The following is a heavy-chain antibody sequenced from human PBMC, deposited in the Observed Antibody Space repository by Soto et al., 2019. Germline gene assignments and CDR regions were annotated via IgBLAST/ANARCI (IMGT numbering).Heavy chain of an antibody. CDR1: GFTFSSYG. V-gene: IGHV3-30*18. J-gene: IGHJ4*02. Sequence: QVQLVESGGGVVQPGRSLRLSCAASGFTFSSYGMHWVRQAPGKGLERVAVISYDGSNKYYADSVKGRFTISRDNSKNALYLQMNSVRAEDTAVYYCAKDSLAGEGKYYFDYWGQGTLVTVSS. CDR3: AKDSLAGEGKYYFDY. D-gene: IGHD6-19*01. CDR2: ISYDGSNK.